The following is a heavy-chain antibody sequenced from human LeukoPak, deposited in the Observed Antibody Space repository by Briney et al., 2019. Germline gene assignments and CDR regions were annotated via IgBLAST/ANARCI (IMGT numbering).Heavy chain of an antibody. V-gene: IGHV1-2*02. CDR1: GYTLTELS. J-gene: IGHJ5*02. CDR2: INPNSGGT. D-gene: IGHD3-3*01. Sequence: EASVKVSCKVSGYTLTELSMHWVRQAPGQGLEWMGWINPNSGGTNYAQKFQGRVTMTRDTSISTAYMELSRMRSDDTAVYYCARSYDLGWFDPWGQGTLVTVSS. CDR3: ARSYDLGWFDP.